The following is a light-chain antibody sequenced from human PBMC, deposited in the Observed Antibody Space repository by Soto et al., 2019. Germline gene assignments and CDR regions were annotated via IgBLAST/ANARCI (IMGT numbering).Light chain of an antibody. CDR1: QSVSSNY. Sequence: EIVLTQSPGTLSLSPGERATLSCRASQSVSSNYLSWYQQKPGQAPKLLIYGASSRATGIPDRFSGSGFGTDFILTISRLEPEDFAMYYCQQSAKSFPLTFGGGTKLEI. CDR2: GAS. CDR3: QQSAKSFPLT. V-gene: IGKV3-20*01. J-gene: IGKJ4*01.